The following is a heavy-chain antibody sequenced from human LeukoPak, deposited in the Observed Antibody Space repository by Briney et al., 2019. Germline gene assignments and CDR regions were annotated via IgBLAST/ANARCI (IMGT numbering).Heavy chain of an antibody. CDR2: IYHSGST. V-gene: IGHV4-38-2*02. CDR1: GHSISSAYY. Sequence: SETLSLTCTVSGHSISSAYYWGWIRQPPGKGLEWIGSIYHSGSTYYNPSLKSRVTISVDTSKNQFSLKLSSVTAADTAVYYCASHSSSWDYYFDYWGQGTLVTVSS. CDR3: ASHSSSWDYYFDY. D-gene: IGHD6-13*01. J-gene: IGHJ4*02.